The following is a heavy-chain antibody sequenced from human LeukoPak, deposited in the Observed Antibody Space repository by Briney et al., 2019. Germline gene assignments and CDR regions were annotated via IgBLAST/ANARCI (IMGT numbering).Heavy chain of an antibody. Sequence: ASVNLSCKASGYTFTGYYMHWVRQAPGQGREWMVWINPNSGDTNYAQKFQRRFTMTRETSNSTDYMELSRLRSDDTAVYYCARESDCTWQVVVAALGYWGQGTMVTVSS. CDR3: ARESDCTWQVVVAALGY. J-gene: IGHJ4*02. D-gene: IGHD2-15*01. V-gene: IGHV1-2*02. CDR2: INPNSGDT. CDR1: GYTFTGYY.